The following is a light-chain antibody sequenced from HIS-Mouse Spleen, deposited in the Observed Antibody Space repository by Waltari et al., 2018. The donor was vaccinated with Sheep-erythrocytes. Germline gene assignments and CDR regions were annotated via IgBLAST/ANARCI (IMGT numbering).Light chain of an antibody. CDR1: SSNIGSNY. J-gene: IGLJ3*02. CDR2: RNN. Sequence: QSVLTLPPSASGTPGQRVTISCSGSSSNIGSNYVYWYQQLPGTAPKLLIYRNNQRPSGVPDRFSGSKSGTSASLAISGLRSEDEADYYCAAWDDSLSGNWVFGGGTKLTVL. V-gene: IGLV1-47*01. CDR3: AAWDDSLSGNWV.